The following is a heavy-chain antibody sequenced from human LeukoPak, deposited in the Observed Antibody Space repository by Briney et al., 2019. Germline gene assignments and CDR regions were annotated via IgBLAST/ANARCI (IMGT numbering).Heavy chain of an antibody. CDR3: ARDHGSYHDAFDI. CDR2: INPNSGGT. Sequence: ASVKVSCKASGYTFTSYYMHWVRQAPGQGLEWMGWINPNSGGTNHAQKFQGRVTMTRDTSISTAYMELSRLRSDDTAVYYCARDHGSYHDAFDIWGQGTMVTVSS. J-gene: IGHJ3*02. D-gene: IGHD1-26*01. CDR1: GYTFTSYY. V-gene: IGHV1-2*02.